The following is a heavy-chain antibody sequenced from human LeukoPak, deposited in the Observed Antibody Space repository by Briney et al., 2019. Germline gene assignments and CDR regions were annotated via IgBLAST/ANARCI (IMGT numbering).Heavy chain of an antibody. D-gene: IGHD6-13*01. Sequence: SETLSLTCTVSGDSISTYYWSWIRQPPGKGLEWVAYIYYSGSTNYNPSLKSRVTISADTSKNQFSLKLNSVTAADTAVYYCARGGGSSWDGYFDCWGQGTLVTVSS. CDR3: ARGGGSSWDGYFDC. CDR2: IYYSGST. CDR1: GDSISTYY. V-gene: IGHV4-59*01. J-gene: IGHJ4*02.